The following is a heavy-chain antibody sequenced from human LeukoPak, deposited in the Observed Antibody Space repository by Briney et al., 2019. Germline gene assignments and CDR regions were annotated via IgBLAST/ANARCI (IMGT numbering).Heavy chain of an antibody. CDR1: GFTFDDYA. V-gene: IGHV3-9*01. CDR3: ATRSGDY. J-gene: IGHJ4*02. Sequence: HPGGSLRLSCAASGFTFDDYAMHWVRQAPGKGLEWVSGISWNSGSIGYADSVKGRFTISRDNAKNSLYLQMNSLRAEDTALYYCATRSGDYWGQGTLVTVSS. CDR2: ISWNSGSI.